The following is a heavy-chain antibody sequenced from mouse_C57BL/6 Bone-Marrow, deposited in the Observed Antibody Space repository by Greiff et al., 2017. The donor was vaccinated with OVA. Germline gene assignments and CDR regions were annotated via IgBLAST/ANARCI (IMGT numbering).Heavy chain of an antibody. CDR3: ARPSPYYYGSSPFAY. D-gene: IGHD1-1*01. CDR2: IDPSDSYT. V-gene: IGHV1-50*01. CDR1: GYTFTSYW. J-gene: IGHJ3*01. Sequence: QQSCKASGYTFTSYWMQWVKQRPGQGLEWIGEIDPSDSYTNYNQKFKGKATLTVDTSSSTAYMQLSSLTSEDSAVYYCARPSPYYYGSSPFAYWGQGTLVTVSA.